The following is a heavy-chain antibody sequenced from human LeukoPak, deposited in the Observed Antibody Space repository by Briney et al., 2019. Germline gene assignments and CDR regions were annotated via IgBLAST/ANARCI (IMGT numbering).Heavy chain of an antibody. CDR1: GFTFDDYA. Sequence: PGGSLRLSCAASGFTFDDYAMHWVRQAPGKGLEWVSLISWDGGSTYYADSVKGRFTISRDNSKNSLYLQMNSLRAEDTALYYCAKGGTWSSGWHCYFDYWGQGTLVTVSS. J-gene: IGHJ4*02. V-gene: IGHV3-43D*03. D-gene: IGHD6-19*01. CDR2: ISWDGGST. CDR3: AKGGTWSSGWHCYFDY.